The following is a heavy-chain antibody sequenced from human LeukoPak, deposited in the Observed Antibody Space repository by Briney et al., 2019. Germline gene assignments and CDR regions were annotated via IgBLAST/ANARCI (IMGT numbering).Heavy chain of an antibody. CDR1: GFTFDDYA. Sequence: AGGSLRLSCAASGFTFDDYAMHWVRQAPGKGLEWVSLISGDGGSTYYADSVKGRFTISTDNAKNSLYLQMNSLRAEDMALYYCAKGRASGTQYYFDYWGQGTLVTVSS. V-gene: IGHV3-43*02. CDR2: ISGDGGST. D-gene: IGHD1-26*01. CDR3: AKGRASGTQYYFDY. J-gene: IGHJ4*02.